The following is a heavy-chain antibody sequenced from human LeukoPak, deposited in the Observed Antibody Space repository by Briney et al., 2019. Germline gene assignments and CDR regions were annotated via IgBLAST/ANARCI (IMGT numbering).Heavy chain of an antibody. V-gene: IGHV1-69*05. J-gene: IGHJ4*02. CDR1: GGTFSSCA. CDR3: ARDTLPVTMVN. D-gene: IGHD4/OR15-4a*01. CDR2: TIPIFGTA. Sequence: SVKVSCKASGGTFSSCAISWVRQAPGQGLEWMGRTIPIFGTANYAQKFQGRVTITTDESTSTAYMELSSLRSEDTAVYYCARDTLPVTMVNWGQGTLVTVSS.